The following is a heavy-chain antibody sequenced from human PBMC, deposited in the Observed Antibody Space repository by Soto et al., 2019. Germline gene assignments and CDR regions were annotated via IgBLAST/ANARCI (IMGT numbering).Heavy chain of an antibody. CDR2: INPNSGGT. CDR1: GYTFTGYY. D-gene: IGHD6-6*01. J-gene: IGHJ6*02. V-gene: IGHV1-2*04. Sequence: QVQLVQSGAEVKKPGASVKVSCKASGYTFTGYYMYWVRQAPGQGLEWMGWINPNSGGTNYAQKFQGWVTMTRDTSFSTAYMELSRRRSDDTAVYYCARSSIAARPNYYGMDVWGQGTTVTVSS. CDR3: ARSSIAARPNYYGMDV.